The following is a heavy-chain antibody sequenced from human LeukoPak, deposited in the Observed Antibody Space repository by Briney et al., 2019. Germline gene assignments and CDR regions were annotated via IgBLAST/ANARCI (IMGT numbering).Heavy chain of an antibody. CDR3: ARSDRYVWGTYRRKYYFDY. Sequence: SETLSLTCAVSGGSFSVYYWSWIRQPPVKGLEWIGKINHSGSTNYNPSLKSRVTISLDTSKNQFSLKLRSVTAADTAVYYCARSDRYVWGTYRRKYYFDYWGQGTLVTVSS. D-gene: IGHD3-16*02. J-gene: IGHJ4*02. CDR1: GGSFSVYY. V-gene: IGHV4-34*01. CDR2: INHSGST.